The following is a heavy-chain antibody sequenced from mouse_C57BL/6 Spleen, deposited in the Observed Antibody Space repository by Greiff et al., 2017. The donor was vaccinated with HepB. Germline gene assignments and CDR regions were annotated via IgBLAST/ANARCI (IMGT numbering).Heavy chain of an antibody. J-gene: IGHJ1*03. Sequence: QVQLQQSGAELARPGASVKMSCKASGYTFTSYTMHWVKQRPGQGLEWIGYINPSSGYTKYNQKFKDKATLTADKSSRTAYMQLSSLTSEDSAVYYCATPYYGSSHWYFDVWGTGTTVTVSS. CDR1: GYTFTSYT. CDR3: ATPYYGSSHWYFDV. V-gene: IGHV1-4*01. CDR2: INPSSGYT. D-gene: IGHD1-1*01.